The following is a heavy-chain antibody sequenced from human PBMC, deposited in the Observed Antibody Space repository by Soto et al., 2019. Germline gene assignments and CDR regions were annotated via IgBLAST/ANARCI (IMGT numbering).Heavy chain of an antibody. D-gene: IGHD3-22*01. CDR3: GKDPPSYYDYGGYYILKTDV. J-gene: IGHJ6*02. V-gene: IGHV3-23*01. CDR1: GFTFSSFA. Sequence: EVQLLESGGGLVKPGGSLRLSCAASGFTFSSFAMTWVRQAPGKGLEWVSAISGGGDSTYYAASVKGRFTISRDNSKNTLYLQMKSLRAEDTAVNYFGKDPPSYYDYGGYYILKTDVWGQGTTVTVSS. CDR2: ISGGGDST.